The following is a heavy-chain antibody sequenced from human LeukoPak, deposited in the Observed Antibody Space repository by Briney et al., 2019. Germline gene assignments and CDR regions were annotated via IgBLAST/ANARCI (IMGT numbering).Heavy chain of an antibody. CDR1: GFTFSSYA. CDR2: ISYDGSNK. D-gene: IGHD3-22*01. Sequence: GGSLRLSCAASGFTFSSYAMHWVRQAPGKGLEWVAVISYDGSNKYYADSVKGRFTISRDNSKNTLYLQMNSLRAEDTALYYCAKDTASSGPAAPMDVWGQGTTVTVSS. V-gene: IGHV3-30-3*01. CDR3: AKDTASSGPAAPMDV. J-gene: IGHJ6*02.